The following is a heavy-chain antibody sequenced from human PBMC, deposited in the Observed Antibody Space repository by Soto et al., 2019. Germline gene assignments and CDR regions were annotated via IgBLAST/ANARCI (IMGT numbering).Heavy chain of an antibody. CDR1: GFNFKKFA. CDR3: AKADGEQWLIPHLDN. D-gene: IGHD6-19*01. V-gene: IGHV3-23*01. CDR2: ISCRGGST. Sequence: GGSLRLSCEASGFNFKKFAMGCFRQAPGEGLEGVSGISCRGGSTFYAHSVKSRFSLAIDDSKNTLSLQLNTLRVEDTAHYYCAKADGEQWLIPHLDNWGQGTQVTAPQ. J-gene: IGHJ1*01.